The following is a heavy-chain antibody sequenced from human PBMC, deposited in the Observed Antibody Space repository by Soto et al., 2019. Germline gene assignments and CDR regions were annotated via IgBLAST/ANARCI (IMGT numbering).Heavy chain of an antibody. CDR1: GYTFSNFW. J-gene: IGHJ4*02. CDR2: IYPGDHET. CDR3: PESPPGGSYFDV. V-gene: IGHV5-51*01. Sequence: GESLKISCQCSGYTFSNFWIGWVRQLPGQGLEWMGIIYPGDHETRYSPSFLGKVTISAEKSINTAYLQWSSLEASDSAFYFCPESPPGGSYFDVWGQGAWSPSPQ.